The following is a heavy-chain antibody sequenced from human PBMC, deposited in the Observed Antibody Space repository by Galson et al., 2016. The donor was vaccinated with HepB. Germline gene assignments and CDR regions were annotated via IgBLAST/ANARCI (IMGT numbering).Heavy chain of an antibody. CDR2: DSMDGRRK. D-gene: IGHD3-10*02. J-gene: IGHJ4*02. CDR3: AKRHELCPPVGCSVDY. Sequence: SLRLSCAGSGFLFRGYGMHWVRQAPGKGLEWVAADSMDGRRKFYSGSVRGRFTISRDNSNNMLFLQMDSLRPDDTAVYYCAKRHELCPPVGCSVDYWGQGTLVSVSS. CDR1: GFLFRGYG. V-gene: IGHV3-30*18.